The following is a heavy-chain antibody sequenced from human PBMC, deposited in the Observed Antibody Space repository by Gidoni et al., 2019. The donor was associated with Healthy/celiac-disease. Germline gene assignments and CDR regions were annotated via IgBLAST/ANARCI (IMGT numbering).Heavy chain of an antibody. CDR2: SIPIVGTA. V-gene: IGHV1-69*01. CDR3: ARGNLVVVSATPYYYYGMDV. J-gene: IGHJ6*02. CDR1: GGTFSSYA. Sequence: QVQLVQSGAEVKKPGSSVKVSCKASGGTFSSYAISGVRQAPGQGREWMGGSIPIVGTANYAQKFQGRVTITADESTSTAYMELSSLRSEDTAVYYCARGNLVVVSATPYYYYGMDVWGQGTTVTVSS. D-gene: IGHD2-15*01.